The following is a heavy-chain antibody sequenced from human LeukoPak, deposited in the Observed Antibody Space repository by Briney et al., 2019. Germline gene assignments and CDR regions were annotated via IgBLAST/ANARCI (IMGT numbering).Heavy chain of an antibody. CDR1: GFTFSSYW. CDR3: AKDRLSGFSGGVIDY. D-gene: IGHD6-19*01. J-gene: IGHJ4*02. V-gene: IGHV3-74*01. Sequence: GGSLRLSCAASGFTFSSYWMHWVRQAPGKGLVWVSRINSDGSSTSYADSVKGRFTISRDNAKNTLYLQMNSLRAEDMALYYCAKDRLSGFSGGVIDYWGQGTLLTVSS. CDR2: INSDGSST.